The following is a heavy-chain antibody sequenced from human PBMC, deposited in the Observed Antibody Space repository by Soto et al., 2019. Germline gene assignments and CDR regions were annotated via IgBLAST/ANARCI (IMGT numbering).Heavy chain of an antibody. J-gene: IGHJ6*02. CDR1: GGSISSYY. V-gene: IGHV4-59*01. CDR2: IYYSGST. D-gene: IGHD3-9*01. Sequence: SETLSLTCTVSGGSISSYYWSWIRQPPGKGLEWIGYIYYSGSTNYNPSLKSRVTISVDTSKNQFSLKLSSVTAADTAVYYCARVPGGRYFDWLLSDYGMDVWGQGTTVTVSS. CDR3: ARVPGGRYFDWLLSDYGMDV.